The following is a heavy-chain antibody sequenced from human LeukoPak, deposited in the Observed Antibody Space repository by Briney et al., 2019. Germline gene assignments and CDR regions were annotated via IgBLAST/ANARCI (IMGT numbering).Heavy chain of an antibody. CDR3: ARGHHVVVATATWASDAFDL. CDR1: GYSFTSYW. D-gene: IGHD2-21*02. J-gene: IGHJ3*01. CDR2: IYPGDSDT. Sequence: GESLKISCKGSGYSFTSYWIGWVRQMPGKGLEWMGIIYPGDSDTRYSPSFQGQVTISADKSISTAYLQWSSLEASDTAMYYCARGHHVVVATATWASDAFDLWGQGTMVTVSS. V-gene: IGHV5-51*01.